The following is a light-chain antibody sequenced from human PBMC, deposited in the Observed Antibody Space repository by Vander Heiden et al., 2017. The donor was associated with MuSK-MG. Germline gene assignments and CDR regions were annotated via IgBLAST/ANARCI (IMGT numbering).Light chain of an antibody. Sequence: QSALTQPRSVSGSPGQSVTISCTGTSSDVGGYSYVSWYQQHPGKVPKLMIYDVSKRPSGVPDRFSGSKSGNTASLTISGLQAEDEADYYCCSDAGRYKRVFGGGTKLTVL. J-gene: IGLJ2*01. V-gene: IGLV2-11*01. CDR3: CSDAGRYKRV. CDR1: SSDVGGYSY. CDR2: DVS.